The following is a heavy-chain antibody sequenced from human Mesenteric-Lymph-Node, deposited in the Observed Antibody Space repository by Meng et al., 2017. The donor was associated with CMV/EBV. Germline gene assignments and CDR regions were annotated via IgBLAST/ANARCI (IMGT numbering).Heavy chain of an antibody. CDR1: GSSFSDYY. CDR2: ISGSGGST. CDR3: ARTVELATVRGYFDY. V-gene: IGHV3-23*01. J-gene: IGHJ4*02. D-gene: IGHD5-24*01. Sequence: GESLKISCAASGSSFSDYYMAWIRQAPGKGLEWVSAISGSGGSTYRADSLQGRFTISRDNSKNTLYLQMNSLRAEDTAIYYCARTVELATVRGYFDYWGQGTLVTVSS.